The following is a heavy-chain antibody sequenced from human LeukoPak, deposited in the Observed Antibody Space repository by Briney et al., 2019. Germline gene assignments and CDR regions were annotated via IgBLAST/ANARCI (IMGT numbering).Heavy chain of an antibody. J-gene: IGHJ4*02. Sequence: KPGGSLRLSCAASGFTFSSAWMSWVRQAPGKGLEWVGRIKSKTDGGTTDYAAPVRGRFGISRDDSKNTLYLEMYSLKTEDTAMYYCLYFWSGSSLVDYWGQGTLVTVSS. V-gene: IGHV3-15*01. CDR3: LYFWSGSSLVDY. D-gene: IGHD3-3*01. CDR1: GFTFSSAW. CDR2: IKSKTDGGTT.